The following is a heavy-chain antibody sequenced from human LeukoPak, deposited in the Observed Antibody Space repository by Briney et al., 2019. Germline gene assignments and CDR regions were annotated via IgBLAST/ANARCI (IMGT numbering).Heavy chain of an antibody. CDR3: ARDIGAYYYGSGSHADY. CDR1: GFTVSSNY. V-gene: IGHV3-53*01. J-gene: IGHJ4*02. Sequence: GGSLRLSCAASGFTVSSNYMSWVRQAPGKGLERVSIIYSGGSTFYADSVKGRFTITRDNAKNSLYLKMNSLRAEDTAVYYCARDIGAYYYGSGSHADYWGQGTLVTVSS. CDR2: IYSGGST. D-gene: IGHD3-10*01.